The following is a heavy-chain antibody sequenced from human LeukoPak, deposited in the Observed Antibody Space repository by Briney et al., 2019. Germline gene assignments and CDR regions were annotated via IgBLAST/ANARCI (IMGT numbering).Heavy chain of an antibody. V-gene: IGHV3-30*04. Sequence: GRSLRLSCAASGFSFTTYAMHWLRQIPGKGLEWVAVISFDGRNKYYEDSVNGRFTVSRDNSKNTLYLQMNSLRGDDTGVYYCARGSQSLLYPFFDNCRPRILLTVSS. CDR2: ISFDGRNK. CDR3: ARGSQSLLYPFFDN. D-gene: IGHD2-2*02. J-gene: IGHJ4*02. CDR1: GFSFTTYA.